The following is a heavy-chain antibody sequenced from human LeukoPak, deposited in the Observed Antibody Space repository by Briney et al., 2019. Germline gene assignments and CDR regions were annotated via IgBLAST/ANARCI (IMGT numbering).Heavy chain of an antibody. CDR2: INAGNGNT. V-gene: IGHV1-3*01. Sequence: ASVKVSCKASGYTFTSYAMHWVRQAPGQRLEWMGWINAGNGNTKYSQKFQGRVTITRDTSASTAYMELSSLRSEDTAVYYCARGSSIGLGDLSPFFDNGGRGPRVTVS. J-gene: IGHJ4*02. CDR1: GYTFTSYA. D-gene: IGHD3-16*02. CDR3: ARGSSIGLGDLSPFFDN.